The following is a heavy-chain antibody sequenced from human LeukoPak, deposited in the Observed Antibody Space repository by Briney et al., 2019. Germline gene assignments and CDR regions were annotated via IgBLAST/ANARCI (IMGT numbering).Heavy chain of an antibody. CDR2: ITNTGRTI. V-gene: IGHV3-48*03. J-gene: IGHJ4*02. D-gene: IGHD4-17*01. Sequence: PGGSLRLSCVASGFSFSSFEMNWVRQAPGKGLEWLSYITNTGRTIYYADSVKGRFTISRDNAKNSLYLHMNSPRGDDTAIYYCARGGAYGMMGYWGQGTLVTVSS. CDR1: GFSFSSFE. CDR3: ARGGAYGMMGY.